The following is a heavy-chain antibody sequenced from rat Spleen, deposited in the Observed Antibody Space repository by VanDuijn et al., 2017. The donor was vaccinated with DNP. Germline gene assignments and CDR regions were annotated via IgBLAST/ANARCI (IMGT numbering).Heavy chain of an antibody. CDR3: ASPKAPLDY. D-gene: IGHD3-1*01. J-gene: IGHJ2*01. CDR2: ISYDGSST. V-gene: IGHV5-31*01. CDR1: GFTFNNYW. Sequence: EVQLVESGGGLVQPGRSLKLSCVASGFTFNNYWMSWIRQAPGKGLEWVATISYDGSSTYYPDSVKGRFSLSRDNAKSTLYLQMDSLRSEDTATYYCASPKAPLDYWGQGVMVTVSS.